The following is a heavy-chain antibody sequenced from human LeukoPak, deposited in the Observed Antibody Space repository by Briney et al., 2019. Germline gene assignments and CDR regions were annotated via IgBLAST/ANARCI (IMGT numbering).Heavy chain of an antibody. CDR1: GGSISSGDYY. V-gene: IGHV4-30-4*01. Sequence: SETLSLTCTVSGGSISSGDYYWSWLRQPPGKGLEWIGYIYYSGSTYYNPSLKSRVTISVDTSKNQFSLKLSSVTAADTAVYYCARDLPYYDSSGSDYWGQGTLVTVSS. J-gene: IGHJ4*02. D-gene: IGHD3-22*01. CDR2: IYYSGST. CDR3: ARDLPYYDSSGSDY.